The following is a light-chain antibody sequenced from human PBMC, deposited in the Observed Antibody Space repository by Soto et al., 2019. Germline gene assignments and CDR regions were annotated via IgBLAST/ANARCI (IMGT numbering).Light chain of an antibody. CDR3: QQYGSSPRFT. Sequence: EIVVTQSPRTLSLSPGERATLSCRASQSASSSYLAWYQQKPGQASRLLIYGVSSRVTGIPDRFSGSGSGTNFTLTISRLEPEDFAVYYCQQYGSSPRFTFGPGTKLDIK. V-gene: IGKV3-20*01. CDR1: QSASSSY. CDR2: GVS. J-gene: IGKJ3*01.